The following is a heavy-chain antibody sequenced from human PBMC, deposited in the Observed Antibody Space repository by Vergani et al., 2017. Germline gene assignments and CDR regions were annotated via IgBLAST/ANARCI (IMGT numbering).Heavy chain of an antibody. J-gene: IGHJ3*01. Sequence: QVQVVQSGAELKKPGASVSVSCKGSSHTFQTYGISLVRQAPGKGLEWMSWIRPYTGHTIYAQKFQDRVTMTADTSTNTAYMELRSLRSDDTAVYFCARVAPSNSEVTPTAFDVWGQGTMVTVSS. V-gene: IGHV1-18*01. CDR2: IRPYTGHT. D-gene: IGHD1-1*01. CDR3: ARVAPSNSEVTPTAFDV. CDR1: SHTFQTYG.